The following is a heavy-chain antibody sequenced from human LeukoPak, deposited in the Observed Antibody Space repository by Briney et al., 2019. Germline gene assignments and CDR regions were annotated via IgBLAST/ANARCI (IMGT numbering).Heavy chain of an antibody. CDR3: ARDNGRSGYSYGLDY. CDR2: IHYSGGIT. V-gene: IGHV4-59*12. CDR1: GGSISSYY. J-gene: IGHJ4*02. Sequence: SETLSLTCTVSGGSISSYYWSWIRQPPGKGLEWIGYIHYSGGITYYNPSLKSRVTMSVDTSKNQFSLKLSSVAAADTAVYYCARDNGRSGYSYGLDYWGQGTLVTVSS. D-gene: IGHD5-18*01.